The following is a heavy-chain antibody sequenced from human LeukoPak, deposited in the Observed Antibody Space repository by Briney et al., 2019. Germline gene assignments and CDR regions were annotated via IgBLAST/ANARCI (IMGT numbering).Heavy chain of an antibody. D-gene: IGHD3-22*01. CDR2: IYSGGST. CDR1: GFSVRSNY. Sequence: GGSLRLSCAASGFSVRSNYMSWVRQAPGKGLEWVSVIYSGGSTYHADSVKGRFTISRDDSRNTLFLQMNSLRAEDTAVYYCAREDYYFDSSGTHYFDYWGQGTLVTVSS. J-gene: IGHJ4*02. V-gene: IGHV3-66*01. CDR3: AREDYYFDSSGTHYFDY.